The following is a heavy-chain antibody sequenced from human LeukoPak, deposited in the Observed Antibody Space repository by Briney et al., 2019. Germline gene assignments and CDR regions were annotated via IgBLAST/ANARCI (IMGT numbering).Heavy chain of an antibody. V-gene: IGHV4-39*01. Sequence: SETLSLTCTVSGGSISSSSYYWGWIRQPPGKGLEWIGSIYYSGSTYYNPSLKSRVTISVDTSKNQLSLKLSSVTAADTAVYYCAEITVASSHYYDSSGYYYGGVFDYWGQGTLVTVSS. CDR1: GGSISSSSYY. CDR2: IYYSGST. J-gene: IGHJ4*02. D-gene: IGHD3-22*01. CDR3: AEITVASSHYYDSSGYYYGGVFDY.